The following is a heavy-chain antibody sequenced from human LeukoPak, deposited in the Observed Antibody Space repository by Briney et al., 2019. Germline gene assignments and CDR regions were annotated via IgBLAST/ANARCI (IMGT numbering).Heavy chain of an antibody. V-gene: IGHV4-39*01. Sequence: SETLSLTCTVSGGSLSSSSYYWRWLRQPTGTGLEWLGQINHSGSTKYNTSRKRRITISVDTSKNPFSLKLSSVTAADTAVYYCARQMSYSRDGRYYYYIDVWGKGTTVTISS. D-gene: IGHD6-13*01. CDR3: ARQMSYSRDGRYYYYIDV. CDR2: INHSGST. J-gene: IGHJ6*03. CDR1: GGSLSSSSYY.